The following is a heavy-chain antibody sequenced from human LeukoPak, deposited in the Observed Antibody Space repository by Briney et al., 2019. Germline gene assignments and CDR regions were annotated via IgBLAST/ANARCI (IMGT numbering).Heavy chain of an antibody. V-gene: IGHV3-30*18. D-gene: IGHD4/OR15-4a*01. Sequence: PGGSLRLSCAASGFTFSSYGMHWVRQAPGKGLEWVAVISYDGSNKYYADSVKGRFTISRDNAKNSLYLQMNSLRAEDTALYYCAKETISYGMDVWGQGTTVTVSS. J-gene: IGHJ6*02. CDR1: GFTFSSYG. CDR3: AKETISYGMDV. CDR2: ISYDGSNK.